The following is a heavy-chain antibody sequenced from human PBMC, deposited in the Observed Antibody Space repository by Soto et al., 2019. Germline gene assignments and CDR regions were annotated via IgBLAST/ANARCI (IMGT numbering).Heavy chain of an antibody. Sequence: PGGSLRLSCTASGFTFGDYAMSWFRQAPGKGLEWVGFIRSKAYGGTTEYAASVKGRFTISRDDSKSIAYLQMNSLKTEDTAVYYCARDRVESGYPEYFQHWGQGTLVTVSS. J-gene: IGHJ1*01. CDR2: IRSKAYGGTT. D-gene: IGHD3-22*01. CDR1: GFTFGDYA. CDR3: ARDRVESGYPEYFQH. V-gene: IGHV3-49*03.